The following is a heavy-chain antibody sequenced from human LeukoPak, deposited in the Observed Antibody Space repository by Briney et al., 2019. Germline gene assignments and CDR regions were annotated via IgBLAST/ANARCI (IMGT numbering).Heavy chain of an antibody. CDR3: AKEASGYGYYFDY. D-gene: IGHD3-10*01. V-gene: IGHV3-33*06. CDR1: GFTFSSYG. CDR2: IWYDGSNK. J-gene: IGHJ4*02. Sequence: GGSLRLSCAASGFTFSSYGMHWVRQAPGKGLEWVAVIWYDGSNKYYADSVKGRFTISRDNSKNTLYLQMSSLRAEDTAVYYCAKEASGYGYYFDYWGQGTLVTVSS.